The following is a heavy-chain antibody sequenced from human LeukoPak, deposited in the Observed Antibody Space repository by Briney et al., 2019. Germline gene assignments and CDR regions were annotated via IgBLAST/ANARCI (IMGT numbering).Heavy chain of an antibody. V-gene: IGHV3-33*01. D-gene: IGHD3-16*01. CDR3: VRDAASYYFDY. Sequence: GRSLRLSCAPSGFSFSGYGMHWVRQAPGKGLEWVAVTWSDGSHEYYADSVKGRFTISRDNAKNTLYLQMNSLRAEDTAVYYCVRDAASYYFDYWGQGTLVTVSS. CDR1: GFSFSGYG. CDR2: TWSDGSHE. J-gene: IGHJ4*02.